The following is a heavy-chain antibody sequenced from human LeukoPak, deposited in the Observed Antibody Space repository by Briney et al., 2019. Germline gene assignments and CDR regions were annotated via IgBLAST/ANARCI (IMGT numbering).Heavy chain of an antibody. CDR1: GFTFSSYS. D-gene: IGHD4-17*01. CDR2: ISGSGGST. Sequence: GGSLRLSCAASGFTFSSYSMNWVRQAPGKGLEWVSGISGSGGSTYYADSVKGRFTISRDIAKNTVYLQMNSLRAEDTAVYYCARTYCDYVYILGYWGQGTLVTVSS. CDR3: ARTYCDYVYILGY. J-gene: IGHJ4*02. V-gene: IGHV3-23*01.